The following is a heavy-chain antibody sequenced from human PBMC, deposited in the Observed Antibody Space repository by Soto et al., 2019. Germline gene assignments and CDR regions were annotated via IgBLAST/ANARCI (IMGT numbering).Heavy chain of an antibody. CDR3: ARGYSGYDHPAKLLGLDY. CDR2: IWYDGSNK. Sequence: GGSLRLSCAASGFTFSSYGMHWVRQAPGKGLEWVAVIWYDGSNKYYADSVKGRFTISRDNSKNTLYLQMNSLRAEDTAVYYSARGYSGYDHPAKLLGLDYWGQGTLVTVSS. D-gene: IGHD5-12*01. J-gene: IGHJ4*02. V-gene: IGHV3-33*01. CDR1: GFTFSSYG.